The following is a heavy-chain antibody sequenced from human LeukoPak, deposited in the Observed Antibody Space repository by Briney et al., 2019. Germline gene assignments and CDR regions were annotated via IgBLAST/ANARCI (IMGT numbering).Heavy chain of an antibody. J-gene: IGHJ5*02. CDR1: GGSISSSSYY. V-gene: IGHV4-61*05. D-gene: IGHD3-9*01. CDR2: IYYSGST. Sequence: SETLSLTCTVSGGSISSSSYYWGWIRQPPGKGLEWIGYIYYSGSTNYNPSLKSRVTISVDTSKNQFSLKLSSVTAADTAVYYCARSGATYYDILTGYYTLNWFDPWGQGTLVTVSS. CDR3: ARSGATYYDILTGYYTLNWFDP.